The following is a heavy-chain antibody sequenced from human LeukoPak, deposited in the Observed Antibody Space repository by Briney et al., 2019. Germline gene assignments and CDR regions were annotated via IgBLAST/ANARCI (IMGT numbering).Heavy chain of an antibody. CDR1: GGSIISNSYY. D-gene: IGHD2-21*02. Sequence: SETLSLTCTVSGGSIISNSYYWAWIRQPPGKGLGWIGSIDYTGSTYYNPSLKSRVTISVDTSKNQFSLKLSSVTAADTAVYYCARDVVVTAIGGRWFDPWGQGTLVTVSS. CDR3: ARDVVVTAIGGRWFDP. CDR2: IDYTGST. J-gene: IGHJ5*02. V-gene: IGHV4-39*07.